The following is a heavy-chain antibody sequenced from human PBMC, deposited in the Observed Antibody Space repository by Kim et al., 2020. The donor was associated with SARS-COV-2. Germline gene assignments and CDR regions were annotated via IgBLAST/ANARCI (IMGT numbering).Heavy chain of an antibody. CDR1: GFTFSSYS. D-gene: IGHD2-2*01. V-gene: IGHV3-21*04. J-gene: IGHJ4*02. CDR3: ARVLTIGGSYFDY. CDR2: ISSSSSYI. Sequence: GGSLRLSCAASGFTFSSYSMNWVRQAQGKGLEWISSISSSSSYIYYADSVKGRFTISRDNARASLYLQMNSLRAEDTAVYYCARVLTIGGSYFDYWGQGT.